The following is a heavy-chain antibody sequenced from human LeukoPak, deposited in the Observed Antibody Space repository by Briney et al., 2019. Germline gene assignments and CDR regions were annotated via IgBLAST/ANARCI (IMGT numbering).Heavy chain of an antibody. CDR1: GYSISSGYY. V-gene: IGHV4-38-2*01. J-gene: IGHJ6*03. CDR2: IYHSGST. D-gene: IGHD3-10*01. CDR3: ARVGGELMYYYYYYMDV. Sequence: PSETLSLTXAVSGYSISSGYYWGWIRQPPGKGLEWIGSIYHSGSTYYNPSLKSRVTITVDTSKNQFSLKLSSVTAADTAVYYCARVGGELMYYYYYYMDVWGKGTTVTVSS.